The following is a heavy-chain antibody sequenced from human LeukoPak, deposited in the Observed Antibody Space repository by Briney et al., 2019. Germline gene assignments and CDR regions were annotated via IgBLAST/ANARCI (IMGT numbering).Heavy chain of an antibody. Sequence: GASLKISCKGSGYSFTSYWIGWVRQMPGKGLEWMGIIYPGDSDTRYSPSFQGQVTISADKSISTAYLQWSSLKASDTAMYYRARQRHYYDSSGETWFDPWGQGTLVTVSS. D-gene: IGHD3-22*01. CDR1: GYSFTSYW. V-gene: IGHV5-51*01. J-gene: IGHJ5*02. CDR2: IYPGDSDT. CDR3: ARQRHYYDSSGETWFDP.